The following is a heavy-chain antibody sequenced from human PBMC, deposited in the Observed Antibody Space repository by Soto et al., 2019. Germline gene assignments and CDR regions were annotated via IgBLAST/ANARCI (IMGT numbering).Heavy chain of an antibody. CDR2: INPSGGST. J-gene: IGHJ6*01. CDR3: ERNQKENNRTRGYDYDGMDV. V-gene: IGHV1-46*01. D-gene: IGHD1-20*01. Sequence: QVQLVQSGAEVKKPGASVKVSCKASGYTFTSYYMHCVRQTPGQGLEWMGIINPSGGSTNYAQKFQRGYTMTRNTSTSTIFIELSSRRADDTDVYYCERNQKENNRTRGYDYDGMDVWGQGTTVTVSS. CDR1: GYTFTSYY.